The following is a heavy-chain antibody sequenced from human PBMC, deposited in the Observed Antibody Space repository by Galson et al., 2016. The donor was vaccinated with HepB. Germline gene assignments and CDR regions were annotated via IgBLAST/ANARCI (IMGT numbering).Heavy chain of an antibody. D-gene: IGHD1-14*01. CDR2: IRSGPSVI. CDR1: GFTFSSYS. J-gene: IGHJ4*02. CDR3: VRDARYSFDY. Sequence: SLRLTCAASGFTFSSYSMNWVRQAPGKGLEWVSYIRSGPSVIYYADSVKGRFTISRDNAENSLFLQMNSLRDEDTAVYYCVRDARYSFDYWGQGTLVTVSS. V-gene: IGHV3-48*02.